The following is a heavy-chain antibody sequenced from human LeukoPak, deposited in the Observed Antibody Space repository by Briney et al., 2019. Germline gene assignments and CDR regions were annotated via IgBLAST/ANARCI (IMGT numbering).Heavy chain of an antibody. V-gene: IGHV3-13*01. CDR3: AKGHYYDSSGLPFDY. J-gene: IGHJ4*02. CDR1: GFTFSSYD. Sequence: PGGSLRLSCAASGFTFSSYDMHWVRQATGKGLEWVSAIGTAGDTYYPGSVKGRFTISRDNSKNTLDLQMNSQRAEDTAVYYCAKGHYYDSSGLPFDYWGQGTLVTVFS. D-gene: IGHD3-22*01. CDR2: IGTAGDT.